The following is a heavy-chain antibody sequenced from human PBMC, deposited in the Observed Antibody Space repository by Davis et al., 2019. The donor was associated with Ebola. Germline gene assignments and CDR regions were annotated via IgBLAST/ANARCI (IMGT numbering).Heavy chain of an antibody. J-gene: IGHJ4*02. D-gene: IGHD6-19*01. CDR3: ARDHSNGWFAAFDY. CDR1: GYTFTNYY. Sequence: AASVKVSCKTSGYTFTNYYIHWVRQAPGQGPEWMGIINPSGGGTTYAQKFQGRVANGGSTRYAQKFQGRITMTSDKSTSTVYMELSSLRSDDTAVYSCARDHSNGWFAAFDYWGQGTLVTVAS. CDR2: INPSGGGT. V-gene: IGHV1-46*01.